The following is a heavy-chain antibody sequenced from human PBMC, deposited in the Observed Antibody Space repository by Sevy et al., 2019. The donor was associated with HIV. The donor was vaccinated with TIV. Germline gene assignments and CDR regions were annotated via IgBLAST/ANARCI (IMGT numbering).Heavy chain of an antibody. Sequence: GGSLRLSCAASGFTFSSYAMSWVRQAPGKGLEWVAVIGYDEINKYYADSVKGRFTISRDNSKSTLYLQMNSMRTEDTAVYYCAKDPNDYGDPWAFDIWGQGTMVTVSS. V-gene: IGHV3-30*18. CDR2: IGYDEINK. J-gene: IGHJ3*02. CDR1: GFTFSSYA. D-gene: IGHD4-17*01. CDR3: AKDPNDYGDPWAFDI.